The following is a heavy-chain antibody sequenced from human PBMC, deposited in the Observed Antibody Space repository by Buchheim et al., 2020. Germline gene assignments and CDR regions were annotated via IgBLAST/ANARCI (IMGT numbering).Heavy chain of an antibody. CDR2: ISYDGSNK. J-gene: IGHJ4*02. V-gene: IGHV3-30*03. Sequence: QVQLVESGGGVVQPGRSLRLSCAASGFTFSSYGMHWVRQAPGKGLEWVAVISYDGSNKYYADSVKGRFTISRDNSKNTLYLQMNSLRAEDTAVYYCARGRPEHYFDYWGQGTL. CDR1: GFTFSSYG. CDR3: ARGRPEHYFDY. D-gene: IGHD2-21*01.